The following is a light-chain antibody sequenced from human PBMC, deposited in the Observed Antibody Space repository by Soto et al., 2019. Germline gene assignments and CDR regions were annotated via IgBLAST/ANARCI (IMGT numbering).Light chain of an antibody. J-gene: IGKJ4*01. CDR3: QQYNNWPPL. CDR2: GAS. V-gene: IGKV3-15*01. CDR1: QSVSSN. Sequence: EIVMKQSPATLSVSPGERATLSCRASQSVSSNLAWYQQKPGQAPRLLIYGASTRATGIPARFSGSGSGTEFTLTISSLQSEDFAVYYCQQYNNWPPLFGGGTKVDI.